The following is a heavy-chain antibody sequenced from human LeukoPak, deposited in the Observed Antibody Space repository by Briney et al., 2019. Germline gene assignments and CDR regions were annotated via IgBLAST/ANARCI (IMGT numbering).Heavy chain of an antibody. CDR1: GGSISSSNW. CDR2: IYHSGST. CDR3: ARDWGSGYYYVRAFDI. V-gene: IGHV4-4*02. J-gene: IGHJ3*02. Sequence: PSETLSLTCAVSGGSISSSNWWSWVRQPPGKGLEWIGEIYHSGSTNYNPSLKSRVTISVDKSKNQFSLKLSSVTAADTAVYYCARDWGSGYYYVRAFDIWGQGTTVTISS. D-gene: IGHD3-22*01.